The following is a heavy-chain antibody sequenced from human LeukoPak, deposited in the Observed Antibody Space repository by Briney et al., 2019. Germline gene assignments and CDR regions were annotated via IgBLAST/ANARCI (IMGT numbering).Heavy chain of an antibody. V-gene: IGHV3-21*01. Sequence: PGGSLRLSCAASGFLFGGHAMMWVRQAPGKGLECVSSISSSATYINYADSVRGRFTISRDNAKNSLYLQMNSLRAEDTAVYYCARAVTGNFRRGFDYWGQGTLVTVSS. CDR1: GFLFGGHA. D-gene: IGHD6-19*01. CDR2: ISSSATYI. CDR3: ARAVTGNFRRGFDY. J-gene: IGHJ4*02.